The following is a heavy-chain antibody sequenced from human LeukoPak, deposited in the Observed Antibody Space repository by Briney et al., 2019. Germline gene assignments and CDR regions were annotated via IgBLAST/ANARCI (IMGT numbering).Heavy chain of an antibody. CDR1: GFTFSSYW. V-gene: IGHV3-7*03. D-gene: IGHD5-18*01. CDR3: ARAPYGYPSAY. J-gene: IGHJ4*02. Sequence: GGSLRLSCAASGFTFSSYWMSWVRQAPGKGLEWVANINQDGSEKYYVDSVKGRFTISRDNAKNSLYLQMNSLRAEDTAVYYCARAPYGYPSAYWGQGTLVTVSS. CDR2: INQDGSEK.